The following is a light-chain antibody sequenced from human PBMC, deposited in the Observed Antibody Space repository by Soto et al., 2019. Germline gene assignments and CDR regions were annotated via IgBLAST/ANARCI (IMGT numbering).Light chain of an antibody. CDR2: SNN. Sequence: QSVLTQPPSVSGTPGQTVTISCSGSSSNIGSKSVQWYQQLPETAPKLLIYSNNQRPSGVPDRFSGSKSGTSASLAISGLQSEDEAHYYCGAWDDTLNVLVFGGGTMLTVL. V-gene: IGLV1-44*01. CDR3: GAWDDTLNVLV. CDR1: SSNIGSKS. J-gene: IGLJ2*01.